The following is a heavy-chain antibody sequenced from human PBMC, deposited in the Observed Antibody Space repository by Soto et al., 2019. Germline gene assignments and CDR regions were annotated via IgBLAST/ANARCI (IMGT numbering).Heavy chain of an antibody. Sequence: GGSLRLSCAASGFTFSSCGMHWVRQAPGKGLEWVAVISYDGSNKYYADSVKGRFTISRDNFKNTLYLQMNSLRAEDTALFYCAKDGPYSYGPGVFDYWGQGTLVTVSS. CDR2: ISYDGSNK. CDR3: AKDGPYSYGPGVFDY. V-gene: IGHV3-30*18. J-gene: IGHJ4*02. D-gene: IGHD5-18*01. CDR1: GFTFSSCG.